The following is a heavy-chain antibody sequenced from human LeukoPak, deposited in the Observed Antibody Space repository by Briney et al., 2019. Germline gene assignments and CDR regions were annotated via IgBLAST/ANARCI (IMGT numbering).Heavy chain of an antibody. D-gene: IGHD2/OR15-2a*01. Sequence: GGSLRLSCEASGFTFSGSSMSWVRQTPGKGLEWISSITGSGGRPDYAESLQGRFTISRDNSKNILFLRMNSLRVEDTAIYYCAKASRYYFNSPLDYWGQGALVTVSS. CDR3: AKASRYYFNSPLDY. J-gene: IGHJ4*02. V-gene: IGHV3-23*01. CDR2: ITGSGGRP. CDR1: GFTFSGSS.